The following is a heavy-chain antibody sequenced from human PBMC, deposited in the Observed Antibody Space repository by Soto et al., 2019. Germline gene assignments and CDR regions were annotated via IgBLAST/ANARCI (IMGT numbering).Heavy chain of an antibody. CDR2: IRVYNGNT. J-gene: IGHJ4*02. V-gene: IGHV1-18*01. CDR3: VRDLDGSGSYYTDY. CDR1: GYNFINYG. Sequence: QVYLVQSGVEVKKPGASVKVSCKASGYNFINYGISWVRQAPGQGLEWMGWIRVYNGNTNYAQNLQGRVTMTTDTSTSTAYMELRSLRSDDTAVYYCVRDLDGSGSYYTDYWGLGNLVIVSS. D-gene: IGHD3-10*01.